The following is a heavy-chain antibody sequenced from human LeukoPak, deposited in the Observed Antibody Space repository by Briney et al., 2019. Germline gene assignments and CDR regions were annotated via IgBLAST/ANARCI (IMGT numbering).Heavy chain of an antibody. D-gene: IGHD5-18*01. J-gene: IGHJ6*03. CDR3: ARDWDTTYYMDV. CDR2: MNPNSGNT. Sequence: ASVKVSCKASGYTFTSYDINWVRQATGQGLEWMGWMNPNSGNTGYAQKFQGRVTMTRDTSTSTVYMELSSLRSEDTAVYYCARDWDTTYYMDVWGKGTTVTVSS. V-gene: IGHV1-8*02. CDR1: GYTFTSYD.